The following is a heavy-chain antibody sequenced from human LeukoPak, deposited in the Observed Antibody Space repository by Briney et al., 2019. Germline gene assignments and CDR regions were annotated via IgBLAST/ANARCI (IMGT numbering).Heavy chain of an antibody. V-gene: IGHV4-34*01. J-gene: IGHJ4*02. CDR3: ARGRITMIH. CDR1: GGSFSGYY. CDR2: INHSGST. Sequence: SETLSLTCAVYGGSFSGYYWSWIRQPPGKGLEWIGEINHSGSTNYNPSLKSRVTISVDTSKNQLSLKLSSVTAADTAVYYCARGRITMIHWGQGTLVTVSS. D-gene: IGHD3-22*01.